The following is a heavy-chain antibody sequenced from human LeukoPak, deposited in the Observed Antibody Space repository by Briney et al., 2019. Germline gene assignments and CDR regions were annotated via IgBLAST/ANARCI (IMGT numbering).Heavy chain of an antibody. CDR3: ASVDADYYGSGSYYLNDY. J-gene: IGHJ4*02. CDR1: GSXX. D-gene: IGHD3-10*01. CDR2: IYTSGST. Sequence: GSXXXXXXXQPAGXGLXWIGRIYTSGSTNYNPSLKSRVTISVDTAKNKFSLKLSSVTAADTAVYYCASVDADYYGSGSYYLNDYWGQGTLVTVSS. V-gene: IGHV4-61*02.